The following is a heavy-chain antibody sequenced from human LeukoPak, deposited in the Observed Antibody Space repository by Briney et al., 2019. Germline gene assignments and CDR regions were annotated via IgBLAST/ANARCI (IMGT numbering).Heavy chain of an antibody. CDR2: IIPIFGTA. CDR1: EYTFTDYY. CDR3: ARVIEGSGSRNWFDP. J-gene: IGHJ5*02. V-gene: IGHV1-69*13. D-gene: IGHD1-26*01. Sequence: SVKVSCKASEYTFTDYYMHWVRQATGQGLEWMGGIIPIFGTANYAQKFQGRVTITADESTSTAYMELSSLRSEDTAVYYCARVIEGSGSRNWFDPWGQGTLVTVSS.